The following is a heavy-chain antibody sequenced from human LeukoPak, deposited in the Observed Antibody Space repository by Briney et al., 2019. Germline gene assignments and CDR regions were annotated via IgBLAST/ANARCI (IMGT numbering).Heavy chain of an antibody. J-gene: IGHJ4*02. CDR1: GGSISSYY. V-gene: IGHV4-59*01. Sequence: SETLSLTCTVSGGSISSYYWSWIRQPPGKGLEWIGYIYYSGTTNYNPSLKSRVTISVDTSKNQFSLKLSSVTAADTAVYYCARGVYIAAAQFGYWGQGTLVTVSS. D-gene: IGHD6-13*01. CDR2: IYYSGTT. CDR3: ARGVYIAAAQFGY.